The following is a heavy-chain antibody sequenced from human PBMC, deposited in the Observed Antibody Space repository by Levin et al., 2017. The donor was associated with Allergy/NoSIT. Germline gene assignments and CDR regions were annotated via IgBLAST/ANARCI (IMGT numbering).Heavy chain of an antibody. Sequence: GESLKISCKGSGYSFTSYWIGWVRQMPGKGLEWMGIIYPGDSDTRYSPSFQGQVTISADKSISTAYLQWSSLKASDTAMYYCARISSTYYYDSSSDYWGQGTLVTVSS. D-gene: IGHD3-22*01. CDR1: GYSFTSYW. CDR3: ARISSTYYYDSSSDY. J-gene: IGHJ4*02. V-gene: IGHV5-51*01. CDR2: IYPGDSDT.